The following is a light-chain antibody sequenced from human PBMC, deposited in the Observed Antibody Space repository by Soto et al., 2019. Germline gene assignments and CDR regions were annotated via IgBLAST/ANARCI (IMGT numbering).Light chain of an antibody. CDR1: QSISTS. CDR2: DAS. CDR3: QQYNSDYT. Sequence: DIQMTQSPSTLSASVGDRVTITCRASQSISTSLAWYQQNPGKAPKFLIYDASSLESGVPSRFSGSGSGTEFTLTISSLQPDDSASYYCQQYNSDYTFGQGTK. V-gene: IGKV1-5*01. J-gene: IGKJ2*01.